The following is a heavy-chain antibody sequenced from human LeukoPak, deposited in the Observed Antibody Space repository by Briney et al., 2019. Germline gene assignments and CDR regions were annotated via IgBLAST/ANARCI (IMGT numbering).Heavy chain of an antibody. CDR1: GGSISSYY. CDR2: IYYSGST. V-gene: IGHV4-59*01. D-gene: IGHD6-13*01. CDR3: ARTGGLYSSSWYADY. Sequence: KPSETLSLTRTVSGGSISSYYWSWIRQPPGKGLEWIGYIYYSGSTNYNPSLKSRVTISVDTSKNQFSLKLSSVTAVDTAVYYCARTGGLYSSSWYADYWGQGTLVTVSS. J-gene: IGHJ4*02.